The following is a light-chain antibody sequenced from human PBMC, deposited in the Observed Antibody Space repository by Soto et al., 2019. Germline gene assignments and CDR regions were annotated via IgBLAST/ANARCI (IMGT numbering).Light chain of an antibody. J-gene: IGLJ2*01. CDR2: EVR. V-gene: IGLV2-14*01. CDR3: SSFTSKSSLI. Sequence: QSALTQPASVSGSPGQSITISCAGTMRDGGGYNLVSWYQQHPGRAPQLILYEVRNRPSGISFRFSGSKSGNTASLTISGLQAEDEADYYCSSFTSKSSLIFGGGTKVTVL. CDR1: MRDGGGYNL.